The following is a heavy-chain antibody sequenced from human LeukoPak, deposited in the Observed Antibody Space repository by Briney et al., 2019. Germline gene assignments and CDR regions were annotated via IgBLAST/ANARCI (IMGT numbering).Heavy chain of an antibody. CDR3: ARIPLWFGEPGNWYFDL. CDR2: IYTSGST. V-gene: IGHV4-4*07. D-gene: IGHD3-10*01. CDR1: GGSISSYY. Sequence: SETLSLTCTVSGGSISSYYWSWIRQPAGKGLEWIGRIYTSGSTNYNPSLKSRVTMPVDTSKNQFSLKLSSVTAADTAVYYCARIPLWFGEPGNWYFDLWGRGTLVTVSS. J-gene: IGHJ2*01.